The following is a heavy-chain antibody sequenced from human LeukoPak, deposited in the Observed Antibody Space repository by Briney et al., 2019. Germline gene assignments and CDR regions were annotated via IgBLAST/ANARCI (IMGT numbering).Heavy chain of an antibody. D-gene: IGHD3-22*01. CDR1: GITFSSYS. V-gene: IGHV3-21*01. CDR3: ARAHYYDSSGLDF. CDR2: ISSSSSYK. Sequence: PGGSLRLSCAASGITFSSYSMNWVRQAPGKGLEWVSSISSSSSYKYYADSVKGRFTVSRDNAKNSLYLQMNSLRAEDTAVYYCARAHYYDSSGLDFWGQGTLVTVSS. J-gene: IGHJ4*02.